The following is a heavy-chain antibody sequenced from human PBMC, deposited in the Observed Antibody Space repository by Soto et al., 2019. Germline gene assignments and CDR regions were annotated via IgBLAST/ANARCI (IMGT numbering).Heavy chain of an antibody. J-gene: IGHJ3*02. D-gene: IGHD1-26*01. CDR3: TTDVGSGTSDAFDI. Sequence: GGSLRLSCAASGFTFRNAWMSWVRQAPGKGLEWIGRIKSKTDGATTDYAAPVKGRFTISRDDSKNTLYLQMNSLKTEDTAVYYCTTDVGSGTSDAFDILGQGTMVTVSS. V-gene: IGHV3-15*01. CDR2: IKSKTDGATT. CDR1: GFTFRNAW.